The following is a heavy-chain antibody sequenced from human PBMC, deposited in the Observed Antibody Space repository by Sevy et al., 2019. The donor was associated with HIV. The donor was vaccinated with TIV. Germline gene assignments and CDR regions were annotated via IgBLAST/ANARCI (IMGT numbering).Heavy chain of an antibody. Sequence: GGSLRLSCAASGFTFSSYEMNWVRQAPGKGLEWVSYISNSGTTISYSDSVKGRFTISRDNARSSLYLQMNSLRAEDTAFYYCARDLPPSATTVAHFDCWGQGTLVTVSS. CDR2: ISNSGTTI. J-gene: IGHJ4*02. D-gene: IGHD4-17*01. V-gene: IGHV3-48*03. CDR3: ARDLPPSATTVAHFDC. CDR1: GFTFSSYE.